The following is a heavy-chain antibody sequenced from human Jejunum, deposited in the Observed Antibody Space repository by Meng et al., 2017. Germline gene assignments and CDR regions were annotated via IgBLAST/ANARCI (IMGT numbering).Heavy chain of an antibody. D-gene: IGHD2-21*02. CDR2: IYYRGSR. Sequence: HPQLQESGPGRVKPSETLALTCTVPGAAISSRSYYWGGIRRPPGKGLGWIGSIYYRGSRYYNPSLKSRATISVDTSRNQFSLELSSVTAADTAVYYCASPYCGGDCYSEDGYYFDHWGQGALAPSPQ. CDR3: ASPYCGGDCYSEDGYYFDH. CDR1: GAAISSRSYY. V-gene: IGHV4-39*01. J-gene: IGHJ4*02.